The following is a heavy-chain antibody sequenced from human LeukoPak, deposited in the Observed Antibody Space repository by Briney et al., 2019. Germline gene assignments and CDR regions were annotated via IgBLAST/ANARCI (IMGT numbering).Heavy chain of an antibody. D-gene: IGHD3-22*01. CDR3: ARGNYYDSSHFDY. J-gene: IGHJ4*02. CDR2: INHSGST. V-gene: IGHV4-34*01. Sequence: SETLSLTCAVYGGSFSGYYWSWIRQPPGKGLEWIGEINHSGSTNYNPSLKSRVTISVDTSKNQFSLKLSSVTAADTAGYYCARGNYYDSSHFDYWGQGTLVTVSS. CDR1: GGSFSGYY.